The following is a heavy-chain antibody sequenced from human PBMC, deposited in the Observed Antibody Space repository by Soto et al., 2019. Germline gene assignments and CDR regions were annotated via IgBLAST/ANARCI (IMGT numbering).Heavy chain of an antibody. V-gene: IGHV4-4*02. D-gene: IGHD5-12*01. Sequence: PSETLSLTCAVSGDSIISTNWLHWVRQSPDKGLEWIGEIHHGGNINYNPSLKSRVTISMDKSKNQFSLKLNSVTAADTAVYYCATRDGYNSNAFDIWGQGTMVTVSS. CDR1: GDSIISTNW. CDR2: IHHGGNI. CDR3: ATRDGYNSNAFDI. J-gene: IGHJ3*02.